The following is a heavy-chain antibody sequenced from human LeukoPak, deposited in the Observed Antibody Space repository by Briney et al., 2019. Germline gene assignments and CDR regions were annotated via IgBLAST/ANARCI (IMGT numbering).Heavy chain of an antibody. CDR3: AKCIASGSYSFRFDY. J-gene: IGHJ4*02. Sequence: GGSLRLSCAASGFSFSSYSMIWVRQAPGKGLEWVSSISSSSSYIYYADSVKGRFTISRDNAKNSLYLQMNSLSAEDTALYYCAKCIASGSYSFRFDYWGQGTLVTVSS. D-gene: IGHD3-10*01. V-gene: IGHV3-21*04. CDR2: ISSSSSYI. CDR1: GFSFSSYS.